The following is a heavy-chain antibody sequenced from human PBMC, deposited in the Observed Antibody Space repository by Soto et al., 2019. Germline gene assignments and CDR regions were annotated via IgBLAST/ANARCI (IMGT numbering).Heavy chain of an antibody. V-gene: IGHV1-3*01. CDR2: INAGNGDR. CDR1: GYTFTRYS. CDR3: ARDISSYLDH. Sequence: ASVKVSCKASGYTFTRYSMHWVRQAPGQRLEWMGWINAGNGDRKYPQKFQGRVTITRDTSASTAYMELSSLRSEDTAVYFCARDISSYLDHWGQGTRVTVAS. D-gene: IGHD3-3*02. J-gene: IGHJ4*02.